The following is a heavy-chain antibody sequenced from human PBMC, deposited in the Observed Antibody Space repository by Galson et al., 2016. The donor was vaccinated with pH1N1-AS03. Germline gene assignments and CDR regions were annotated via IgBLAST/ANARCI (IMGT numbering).Heavy chain of an antibody. CDR3: ERGGYYWGSGFFDF. V-gene: IGHV4-39*07. CDR1: GDSMDSSSYH. J-gene: IGHJ4*02. D-gene: IGHD1-26*01. Sequence: ETLSLTCSVSGDSMDSSSYHWGWIRQPLGKGLEWIGNIYHSGSAYYNPSLKSRVTMSVDTSTNQFSLKLASLTSAGSAVYFCERGGYYWGSGFFDFWGQGTLVSVSS. CDR2: IYHSGSA.